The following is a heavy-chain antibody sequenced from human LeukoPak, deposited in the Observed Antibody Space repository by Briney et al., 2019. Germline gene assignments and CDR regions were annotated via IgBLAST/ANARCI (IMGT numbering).Heavy chain of an antibody. CDR1: GDSISSGDYY. Sequence: SETLSLTCTVSGDSISSGDYYWSWIRQPAGKGLEWIGRISSSGSTNYNPSLKSRVTISVDTSKNQFSLKLSSVTAADTAVYYCARLTGYSSESWFDPWGQGTLVTVSS. J-gene: IGHJ5*02. V-gene: IGHV4-61*02. CDR3: ARLTGYSSESWFDP. CDR2: ISSSGST. D-gene: IGHD3-9*01.